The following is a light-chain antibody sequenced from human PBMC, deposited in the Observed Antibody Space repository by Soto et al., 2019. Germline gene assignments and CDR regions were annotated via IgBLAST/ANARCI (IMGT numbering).Light chain of an antibody. V-gene: IGKV1-5*01. CDR3: QQYSAYPGT. CDR1: QSVSGW. CDR2: DAS. Sequence: DIQMTQSPSTLSAYVGDRVTITCRASQSVSGWLAWYQQRPEKAPKLLISDASSLEIGVPSRFSGSGYGAEFTLTISNLQPEDFATYYCQQYSAYPGTFGQGTKVEIK. J-gene: IGKJ1*01.